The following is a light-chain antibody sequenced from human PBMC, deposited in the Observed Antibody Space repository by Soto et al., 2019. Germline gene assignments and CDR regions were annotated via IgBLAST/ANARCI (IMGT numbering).Light chain of an antibody. Sequence: ALTQPASVSGSPGQSITISCTGTSSDIGGYNYVSWYQHHPGKAPKLMIYEVSNRPSGVSNRFSGSKSGYTASLTISGLQAQDEAAYYCSSYTTSNTPYVVFGGGTKLTVL. CDR1: SSDIGGYNY. CDR3: SSYTTSNTPYVV. J-gene: IGLJ2*01. V-gene: IGLV2-14*01. CDR2: EVS.